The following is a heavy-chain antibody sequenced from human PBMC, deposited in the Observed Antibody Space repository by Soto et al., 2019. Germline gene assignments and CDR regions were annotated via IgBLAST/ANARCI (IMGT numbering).Heavy chain of an antibody. CDR2: IDPSDSYT. D-gene: IGHD5-18*01. CDR3: ATMGYSYGAYYFDY. V-gene: IGHV5-10-1*01. CDR1: GYSFTSYW. J-gene: IGHJ4*02. Sequence: GESLKISCKGSGYSFTSYWISWVRQMPGKGLEWMGRIDPSDSYTNYSPSFQGHVTISADKSISTAYLQWSSLRASDTAMYYCATMGYSYGAYYFDYWGQGTLVTVSS.